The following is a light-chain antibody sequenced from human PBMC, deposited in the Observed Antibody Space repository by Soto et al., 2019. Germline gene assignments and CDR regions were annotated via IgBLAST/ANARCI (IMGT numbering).Light chain of an antibody. CDR3: NSYAGSNNVV. Sequence: QSVLTQPPSASGSPGQSVTISCTGTSNDVGDYNYVSWYQQHPGKAPKLMIYEVSKRPSGVPGRFSGSKSGNTASLTVSGLQAEDEADYYCNSYAGSNNVVFGGGTKLTVL. CDR2: EVS. CDR1: SNDVGDYNY. V-gene: IGLV2-8*01. J-gene: IGLJ2*01.